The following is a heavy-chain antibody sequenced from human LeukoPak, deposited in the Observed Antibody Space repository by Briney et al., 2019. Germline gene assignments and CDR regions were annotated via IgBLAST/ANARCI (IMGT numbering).Heavy chain of an antibody. J-gene: IGHJ5*02. CDR2: IYYSGST. CDR3: ARDYDSAYCGGDCYSGWFDP. V-gene: IGHV4-59*01. Sequence: SETLSLTCTVSGGSISSYYWSWIRQPPGKGLEWIGYIYYSGSTNYNPSLKSRVTISVDTSKNQFSLKLSSVTAADTAVYYCARDYDSAYCGGDCYSGWFDPWGQGTLVTVSS. D-gene: IGHD2-21*02. CDR1: GGSISSYY.